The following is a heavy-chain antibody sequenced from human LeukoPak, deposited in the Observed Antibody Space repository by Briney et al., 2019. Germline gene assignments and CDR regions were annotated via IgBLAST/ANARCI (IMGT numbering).Heavy chain of an antibody. CDR2: INHSGST. CDR1: GGSFSGYY. J-gene: IGHJ4*02. CDR3: ARGRLRYVDY. Sequence: SETLSLTCAVYGGSFSGYYWSLIRQPPGKGLEWIGEINHSGSTNYNPSLKSRVTISVDTSKNQFSLKLSSVTAADTAVYYCARGRLRYVDYWGQGTLVTVSS. D-gene: IGHD3-9*01. V-gene: IGHV4-34*01.